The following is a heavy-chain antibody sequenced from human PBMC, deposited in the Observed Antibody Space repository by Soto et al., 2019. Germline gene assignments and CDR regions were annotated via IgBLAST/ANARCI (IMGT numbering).Heavy chain of an antibody. J-gene: IGHJ5*02. CDR3: ARVPTYCSGGSSECDWFDP. CDR1: GGSISSGDYY. D-gene: IGHD2-15*01. CDR2: IYYSGST. V-gene: IGHV4-30-4*02. Sequence: SETLSLTCTVSGGSISSGDYYWSWIRQPPGKGLEWIGYIYYSGSTYYNPSLKSRVTISVDTSKNQFSLKLSSVTAADTAVYYCARVPTYCSGGSSECDWFDPWGQGTLVTVSS.